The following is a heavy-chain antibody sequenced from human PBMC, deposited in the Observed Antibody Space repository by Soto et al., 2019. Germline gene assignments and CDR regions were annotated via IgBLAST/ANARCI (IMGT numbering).Heavy chain of an antibody. CDR3: ARVGHITNYGMAV. CDR1: GGTFSSYP. J-gene: IGHJ6*02. CDR2: IIPFFGTS. Sequence: QVQLVQSGAEVKKPGSSVKVSYEASGGTFSSYPINWVRQAPGQGLEWMGGIIPFFGTSNYAQKFQGRVTITADDSTSTAYMELRSLRSEDTAVYYCARVGHITNYGMAVWGQGTTVPVSS. D-gene: IGHD1-26*01. V-gene: IGHV1-69*01.